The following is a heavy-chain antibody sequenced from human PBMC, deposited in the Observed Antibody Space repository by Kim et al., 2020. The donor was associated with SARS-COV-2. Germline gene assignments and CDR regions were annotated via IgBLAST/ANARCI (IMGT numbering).Heavy chain of an antibody. Sequence: GGSLRLSCAASGFTFSSYGMHWVRQAPGKGLEWVAVISYDGSNKYYADSVKGRFTISRDNSKNTLYLQMNSLRAEDTAVYYCAKDFGFGEAFDYWGQGTLVTVSS. D-gene: IGHD3-10*01. CDR1: GFTFSSYG. CDR3: AKDFGFGEAFDY. V-gene: IGHV3-30*18. J-gene: IGHJ4*02. CDR2: ISYDGSNK.